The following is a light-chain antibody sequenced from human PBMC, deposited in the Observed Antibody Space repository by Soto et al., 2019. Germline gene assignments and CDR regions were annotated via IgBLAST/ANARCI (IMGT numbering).Light chain of an antibody. J-gene: IGKJ4*01. Sequence: EIVMTQSPATLSVSPGERATLSCRASQSVNIYLAWYQQKPGQAHRLLIFGASSRATGIPATFSGSGSGTEFNLTISSLQSEDFAVYFCQQYDDWLRLTFGGGTKVEIK. CDR2: GAS. CDR1: QSVNIY. CDR3: QQYDDWLRLT. V-gene: IGKV3D-15*01.